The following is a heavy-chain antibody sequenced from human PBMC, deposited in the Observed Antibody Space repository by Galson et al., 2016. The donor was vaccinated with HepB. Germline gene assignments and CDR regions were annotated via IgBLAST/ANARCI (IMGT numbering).Heavy chain of an antibody. CDR1: GNTFTSYA. J-gene: IGHJ6*02. CDR3: AGGCVNDICNPGYYYHYGMDV. CDR2: INAANGNT. Sequence: SVKVSCKASGNTFTSYAVHWVRQAPGQRLEWMGWINAANGNTKYSQDFQDRVTITMDTSASTVDMELSSLRSEDTAVYYCAGGCVNDICNPGYYYHYGMDVWGQGTTVTVSS. V-gene: IGHV1-3*01. D-gene: IGHD2-21*01.